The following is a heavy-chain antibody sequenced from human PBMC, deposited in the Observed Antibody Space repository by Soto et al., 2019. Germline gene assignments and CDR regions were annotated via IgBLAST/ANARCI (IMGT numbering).Heavy chain of an antibody. CDR2: IIPIFGTA. CDR3: ARGGVVVPAAPYGMDV. D-gene: IGHD2-2*01. J-gene: IGHJ6*02. CDR1: GGTFSSYA. V-gene: IGHV1-69*13. Sequence: SVKVSCKASGGTFSSYAISWVRQAPGQGLEWMGGIIPIFGTANYAQKFQGRVTITADESTSTAYMELSSLGSEDTAVYYCARGGVVVPAAPYGMDVWGQGTTVTVSS.